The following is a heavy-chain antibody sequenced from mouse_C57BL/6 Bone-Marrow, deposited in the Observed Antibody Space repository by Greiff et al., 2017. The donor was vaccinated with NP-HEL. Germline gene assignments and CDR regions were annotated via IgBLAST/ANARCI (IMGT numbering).Heavy chain of an antibody. CDR2: FYPGSGSI. CDR1: GYTFTEYT. V-gene: IGHV1-62-2*01. Sequence: VQLVESGAELVKPGASVKLSCKASGYTFTEYTIHWVKQRSGQGLEWIGWFYPGSGSIKYNEKFKDKATLTADKSSSTVYMELSRLTSEDSAVYFFASHEDYGNYGYAMDYWGQGTSVTVSS. CDR3: ASHEDYGNYGYAMDY. J-gene: IGHJ4*01. D-gene: IGHD2-1*01.